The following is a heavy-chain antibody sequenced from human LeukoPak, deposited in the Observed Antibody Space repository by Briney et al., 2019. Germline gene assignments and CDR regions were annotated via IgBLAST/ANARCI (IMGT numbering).Heavy chain of an antibody. V-gene: IGHV3-74*01. CDR2: INLDGTGT. D-gene: IGHD3-10*02. CDR3: AELGITMIGGV. CDR1: GFTFSSYS. Sequence: GGSLRLSCAASGFTFSSYSMNWVRQAPGKGLVWVSGINLDGTGTYYTDSAKGRFTISRDNAKNTMYLQMNSLRAEDTAVYYCAELGITMIGGVWGKGTTVTISS. J-gene: IGHJ6*04.